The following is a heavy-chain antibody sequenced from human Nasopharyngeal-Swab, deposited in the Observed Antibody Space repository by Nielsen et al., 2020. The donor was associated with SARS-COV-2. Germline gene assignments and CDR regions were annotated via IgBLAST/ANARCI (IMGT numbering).Heavy chain of an antibody. CDR3: AGDGAYSGYDWTY. V-gene: IGHV4-39*07. CDR2: VSYRGST. CDR1: GGSITSTSHY. J-gene: IGHJ4*02. D-gene: IGHD5-12*01. Sequence: SETLSLTCTVSGGSITSTSHYWGWIRQPPGKGLEWIGCVSYRGSTYHNPSLKSRVTVSVDTSKNQLSLKLTSLTAADTAVYYCAGDGAYSGYDWTYWGQGTLVTVSS.